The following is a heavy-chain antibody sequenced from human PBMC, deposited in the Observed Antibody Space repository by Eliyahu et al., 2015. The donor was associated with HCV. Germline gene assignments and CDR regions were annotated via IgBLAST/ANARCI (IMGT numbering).Heavy chain of an antibody. CDR1: GFTFXXLC. Sequence: EVQLVESGGGLVQPGRSLRLSCTTSGFTFXXLCYALGPARSAQGKGGEWVGFIRRKANGGTTEYAASVKGRFIISRDDSAGIAYLQMNSLKTEDTAVYYCTRDILSGWYYFDYWGQGTPVTVSS. D-gene: IGHD3-9*01. J-gene: IGHJ4*02. V-gene: IGHV3-49*04. CDR2: IRRKANGGTT. CDR3: TRDILSGWYYFDY.